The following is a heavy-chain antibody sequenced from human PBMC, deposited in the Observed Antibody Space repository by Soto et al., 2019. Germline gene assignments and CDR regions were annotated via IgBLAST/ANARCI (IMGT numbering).Heavy chain of an antibody. CDR3: ARTSTVTTDY. J-gene: IGHJ4*02. Sequence: SETLSLTCTVSGGSVNSVSYYWSWIRQPPGKALEWIGYIYYSGSTNYNPSLKSRVTLSVDTSKNQFSLKLSSVTAADTAVYYCARTSTVTTDYWGQGILVTVSS. V-gene: IGHV4-61*01. CDR1: GGSVNSVSYY. D-gene: IGHD4-17*01. CDR2: IYYSGST.